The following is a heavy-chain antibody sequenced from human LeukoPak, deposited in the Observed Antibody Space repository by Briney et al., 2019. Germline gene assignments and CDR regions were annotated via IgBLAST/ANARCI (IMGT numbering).Heavy chain of an antibody. Sequence: ASVKVSCKASGYTFTSYAMHWVRQAPGQRLGWMGWINAGNGNTKYSQKFQGRVTITRDTSASTAYMELSSLRSEDTAVYYCARLSPYSSSWYFLDYWGQGTLVTVSS. CDR3: ARLSPYSSSWYFLDY. D-gene: IGHD6-13*01. J-gene: IGHJ4*02. V-gene: IGHV1-3*01. CDR2: INAGNGNT. CDR1: GYTFTSYA.